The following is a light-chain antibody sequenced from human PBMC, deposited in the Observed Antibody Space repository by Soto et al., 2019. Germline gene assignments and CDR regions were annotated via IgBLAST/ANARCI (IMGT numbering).Light chain of an antibody. CDR1: GTDVGTYNF. CDR3: SSYTSINTQL. Sequence: QSALTQPASVSGSPGQSITISCTGSGTDVGTYNFVSWFQRHPGKAPQLIIYEVTERPSGVSPRFSGSKSVNTASLTISGLQAEDEAYYYCSSYTSINTQLFGGGTKLTVL. V-gene: IGLV2-14*01. J-gene: IGLJ3*02. CDR2: EVT.